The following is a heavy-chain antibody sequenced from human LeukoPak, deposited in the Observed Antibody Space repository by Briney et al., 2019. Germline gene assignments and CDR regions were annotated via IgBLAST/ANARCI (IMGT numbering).Heavy chain of an antibody. D-gene: IGHD5-12*01. CDR1: GGSISGYY. CDR2: IYYSGST. V-gene: IGHV4-59*08. CDR3: ARQDGYSGYDGGFDS. Sequence: SETLSLTCTVSGGSISGYYWSWIQQPPGKGLEWIGYIYYSGSTKYNPSLKSRVTISVDTSKNQFSLKLSSVTAADTAVYYCARQDGYSGYDGGFDSWGQGTLVTVSS. J-gene: IGHJ4*02.